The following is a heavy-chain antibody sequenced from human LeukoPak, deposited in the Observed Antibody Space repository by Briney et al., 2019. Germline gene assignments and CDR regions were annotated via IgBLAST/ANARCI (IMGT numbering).Heavy chain of an antibody. V-gene: IGHV1-2*02. CDR2: INPNSGGT. CDR1: GYTFTGYY. J-gene: IGHJ4*02. D-gene: IGHD7-27*01. Sequence: VASVKVSCKASGYTFTGYYMHWVRQAPGQGLEWMGWINPNSGGTNYAQKFQGRVTMTRDTSISTAYMELSRLRSDDAAVYYCARGAPVTGAYFDYWGQGTLVTVSS. CDR3: ARGAPVTGAYFDY.